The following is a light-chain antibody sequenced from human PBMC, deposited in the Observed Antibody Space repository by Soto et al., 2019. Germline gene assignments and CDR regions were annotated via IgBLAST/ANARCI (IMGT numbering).Light chain of an antibody. CDR3: QQANSFPIT. Sequence: DIQMTPSPSSVSASVGDRVTITCRASQGISSWLAWYQQKPWKAPKLLINAASSSQSGVASRFSGSGSMADFTLTISSLQPEDFATYYCQQANSFPITFGQGTRLEIK. CDR2: AAS. CDR1: QGISSW. J-gene: IGKJ5*01. V-gene: IGKV1-12*01.